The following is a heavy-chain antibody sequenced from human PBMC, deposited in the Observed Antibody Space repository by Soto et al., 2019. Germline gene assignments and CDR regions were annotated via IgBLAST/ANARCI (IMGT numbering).Heavy chain of an antibody. Sequence: KTSETLSLTCTVSGGSISSYYWSWIRQPPGKGLEWIGYIYYSGSTNYNPSLKSRVTISVDTSKNQFSLKLSSVTAADTAVYYCAREGYYYGPMDVWGQGTTVTVSS. CDR1: GGSISSYY. CDR2: IYYSGST. V-gene: IGHV4-59*01. D-gene: IGHD3-10*01. CDR3: AREGYYYGPMDV. J-gene: IGHJ6*02.